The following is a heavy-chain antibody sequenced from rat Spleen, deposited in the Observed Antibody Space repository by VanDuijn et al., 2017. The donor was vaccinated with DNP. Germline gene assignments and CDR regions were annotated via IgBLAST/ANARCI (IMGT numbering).Heavy chain of an antibody. J-gene: IGHJ1*01. CDR3: ARGGCSTYSYWYFDF. Sequence: EVQLVESGGGLVQPGRSLKLSCAASGFTFSDYYMAWVRQAPTKGLEWVASISTGGGNTYYRDSVKGRFTIPRDNAKNTQYLQMDSLRSEDTASYSCARGGCSTYSYWYFDFWGPGTMVTVSS. D-gene: IGHD1-2*01. V-gene: IGHV5S23*01. CDR1: GFTFSDYY. CDR2: ISTGGGNT.